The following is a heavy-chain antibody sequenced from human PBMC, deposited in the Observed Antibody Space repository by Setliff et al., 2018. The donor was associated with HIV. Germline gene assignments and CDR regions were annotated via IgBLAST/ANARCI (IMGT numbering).Heavy chain of an antibody. CDR3: ARDRRYSSSWYSNYYYYYGMDV. V-gene: IGHV4-34*01. J-gene: IGHJ6*02. CDR1: GGSFSAFY. CDR2: INHSGSA. D-gene: IGHD6-13*01. Sequence: SETLSLTCAAYGGSFSAFYWSWIRQVPGKGLEWIGEINHSGSANYNPSLKSRVTMSGDPSRNQVSLKLSSVTAADTAVYYCARDRRYSSSWYSNYYYYYGMDVWGQGTTVTV.